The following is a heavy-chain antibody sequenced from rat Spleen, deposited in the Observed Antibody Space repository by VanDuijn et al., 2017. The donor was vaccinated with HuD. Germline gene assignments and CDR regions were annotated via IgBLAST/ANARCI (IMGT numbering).Heavy chain of an antibody. V-gene: IGHV5-58*01. CDR1: GFTFSRYW. Sequence: EVQLVESGGGLVQPGKSLKLSCVASGFTFSRYWMYWVRQAPGKGLEWVSSVSSDGINTYYPDSVKGRFTISRDNAKSTLYLQMDSLRSEDTATYYCASPGSSFDYWGQGVMVTVSS. J-gene: IGHJ2*01. D-gene: IGHD1-4*01. CDR3: ASPGSSFDY. CDR2: VSSDGINT.